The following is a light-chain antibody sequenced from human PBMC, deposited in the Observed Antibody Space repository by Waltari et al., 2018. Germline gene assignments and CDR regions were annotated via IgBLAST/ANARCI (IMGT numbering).Light chain of an antibody. V-gene: IGLV1-47*01. J-gene: IGLJ2*01. CDR1: SSNIGRYY. CDR2: GDT. CDR3: AVWDDSLSGPV. Sequence: QSVVTQPPSASGTPGQRVTISCSGSSSNIGRYYVYWDQNPPGPAPKLLIYGDTQRPSGVPDRFSGSQSGHSASLASSGLRSEDEADYYCAVWDDSLSGPVFGAGTKLTVL.